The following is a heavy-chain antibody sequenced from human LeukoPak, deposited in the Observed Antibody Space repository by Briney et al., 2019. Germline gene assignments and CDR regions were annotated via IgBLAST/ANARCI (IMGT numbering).Heavy chain of an antibody. D-gene: IGHD2-8*02. J-gene: IGHJ5*02. V-gene: IGHV1-69*05. CDR3: ARDHIPGGFPSNWFDP. CDR1: GGTFSSYA. CDR2: IIPIFGTA. Sequence: SVKVSCKASGGTFSSYAISWVRQAPGQGLEWMGGIIPIFGTANYAQKFQGRVTMTRDTSTSTVYMELSSLRSEDTAVYYCARDHIPGGFPSNWFDPWGQGTLVTVSS.